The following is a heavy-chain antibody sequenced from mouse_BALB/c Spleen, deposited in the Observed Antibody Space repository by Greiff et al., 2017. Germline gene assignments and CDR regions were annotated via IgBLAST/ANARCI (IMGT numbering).Heavy chain of an antibody. D-gene: IGHD6-1*01. Sequence: QVQLQQPGAELVKPGAPVKLSCKASGYTFTSYWMNWVKQRPGRGLEWIGRIDPSDSETHYNQKFKDKATLTVDKSSSTDYIQLSSLTSEDSAVYCCARSRQEDYWGQGTTLTVSA. V-gene: IGHV1-69*02. CDR1: GYTFTSYW. CDR3: ARSRQEDY. J-gene: IGHJ2*01. CDR2: IDPSDSET.